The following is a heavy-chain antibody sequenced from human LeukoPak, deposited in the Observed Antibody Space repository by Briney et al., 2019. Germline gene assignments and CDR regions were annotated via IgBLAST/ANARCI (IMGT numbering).Heavy chain of an antibody. CDR2: INHSGST. D-gene: IGHD3-3*01. V-gene: IGHV4-34*01. Sequence: SETLSLTCAVYGGSCSGYYWSWIRQPPGKGLEWIGEINHSGSTNYNPSLKSRVTISVDTSKNQFSLKLSSVTTADTAVYYCARARGVVHTAGYMDVWGKGTTVTVSS. J-gene: IGHJ6*03. CDR1: GGSCSGYY. CDR3: ARARGVVHTAGYMDV.